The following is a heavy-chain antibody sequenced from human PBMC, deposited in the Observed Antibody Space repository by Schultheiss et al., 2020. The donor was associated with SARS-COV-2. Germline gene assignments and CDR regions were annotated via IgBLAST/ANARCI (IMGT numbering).Heavy chain of an antibody. Sequence: ASVKVSCKASGYTFTGYYMHWVRQAPGQGLEWMGRINPNSGGTNYAQKFQGRVTMTRDTSISTAYMELSRLRSDDTAVYYCARTARRGNWFDPWGQGTLVTVSS. CDR3: ARTARRGNWFDP. CDR1: GYTFTGYY. CDR2: INPNSGGT. V-gene: IGHV1-2*06. J-gene: IGHJ5*02. D-gene: IGHD5-18*01.